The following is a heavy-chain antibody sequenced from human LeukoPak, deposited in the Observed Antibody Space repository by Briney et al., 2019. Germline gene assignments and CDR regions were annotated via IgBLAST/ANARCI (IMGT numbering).Heavy chain of an antibody. D-gene: IGHD5/OR15-5a*01. V-gene: IGHV3-48*01. Sequence: GGSLRLSCAASGFTFSGFGMNWVRQAPGKGLDWISYISSSTSIIYYADSVKGRFTVSRDNAKNSLYLQMNSLRAEDTALYYCARVYELREEDYYYYYMDVWGKGTTVTVSS. J-gene: IGHJ6*03. CDR3: ARVYELREEDYYYYYMDV. CDR1: GFTFSGFG. CDR2: ISSSTSII.